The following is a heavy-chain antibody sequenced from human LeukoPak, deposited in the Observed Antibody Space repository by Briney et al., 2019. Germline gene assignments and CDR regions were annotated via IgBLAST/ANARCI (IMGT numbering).Heavy chain of an antibody. V-gene: IGHV4-34*01. J-gene: IGHJ4*02. D-gene: IGHD6-13*01. Sequence: SETLSLTCAVYGGSFSGYYWSWIRQPPGKGLEWIGEINHSGSTNYNPSLKSRVTISVDTSKNQFSLKLSSVTAADTAVYYCARRPFLVRFDYWCQGTLVTVSS. CDR1: GGSFSGYY. CDR2: INHSGST. CDR3: ARRPFLVRFDY.